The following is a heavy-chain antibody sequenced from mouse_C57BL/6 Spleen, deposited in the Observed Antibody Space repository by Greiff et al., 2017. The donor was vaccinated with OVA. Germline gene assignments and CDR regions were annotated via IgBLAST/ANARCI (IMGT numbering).Heavy chain of an antibody. V-gene: IGHV7-3*01. J-gene: IGHJ2*01. CDR3: ARYTTVSFFDY. CDR1: GFTFTDYY. Sequence: EVKLVESGGGLVQPGGSLSLSCAASGFTFTDYYMSWVRQPPGKALEWLGFIRNKANGYTTEHSASVKGRFTISRDNSQSILYLQMNALRAEDSATYYCARYTTVSFFDYWGQGTTLTVSS. D-gene: IGHD1-1*01. CDR2: IRNKANGYTT.